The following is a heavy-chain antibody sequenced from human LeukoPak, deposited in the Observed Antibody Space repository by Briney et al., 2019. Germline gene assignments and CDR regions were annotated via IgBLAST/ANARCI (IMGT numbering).Heavy chain of an antibody. Sequence: PGRSLRLSCAASGFTFSSYAMSWVRQAPGKGLEWVSAISGSGGSTYYADSVKGRFTISRDNSKNTLYLQMNSLRAEDTAVYYCAKSGVWFGEPLNYYYYGMDVWGQGTTVTVSS. CDR3: AKSGVWFGEPLNYYYYGMDV. V-gene: IGHV3-23*01. D-gene: IGHD3-10*01. CDR1: GFTFSSYA. CDR2: ISGSGGST. J-gene: IGHJ6*02.